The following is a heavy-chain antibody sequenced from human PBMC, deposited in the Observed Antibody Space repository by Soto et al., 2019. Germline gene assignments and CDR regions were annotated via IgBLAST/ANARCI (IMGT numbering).Heavy chain of an antibody. CDR1: GGPLSSYG. CDR2: IIPLFGTP. CDR3: ARDGTIQMANFDF. V-gene: IGHV1-69*01. J-gene: IGHJ4*02. Sequence: QVLLMQSGAGVKKPGSSVKVSCTSPGGPLSSYGISWARPVPGQGLEWLGGIIPLFGTPSYARKFQDRLTISADESTTTAYMELSSLTSEDTAMYFCARDGTIQMANFDFWGQGTLVTVSS. D-gene: IGHD1-1*01.